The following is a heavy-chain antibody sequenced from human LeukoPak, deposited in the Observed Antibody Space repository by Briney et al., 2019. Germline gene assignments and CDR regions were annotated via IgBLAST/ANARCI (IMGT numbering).Heavy chain of an antibody. J-gene: IGHJ4*02. Sequence: SETLSLTCAVSGGSISSGGYSWSWIRQPPGKGLEWIGYIYHSGSAYYNPSLKSRVTISVDRSKNQFSLKLSSVTAADTAVYYCARGCSSASCDYWGQGTLVTVSS. D-gene: IGHD2-2*01. CDR3: ARGCSSASCDY. V-gene: IGHV4-30-2*01. CDR2: IYHSGSA. CDR1: GGSISSGGYS.